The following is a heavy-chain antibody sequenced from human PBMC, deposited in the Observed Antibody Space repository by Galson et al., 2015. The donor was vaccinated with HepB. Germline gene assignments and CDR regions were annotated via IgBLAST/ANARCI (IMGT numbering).Heavy chain of an antibody. CDR3: TTDDLGVVIPYYFDY. Sequence: SLRLSCAASGFTFSNAWMNWVRQAPGKGLEWVGRIKSKTDGGTTDYAAPVKGRFTISRDDSKNTLYLQMNSLKTEDTAVYYCTTDDLGVVIPYYFDYWGQGTLVTVSS. CDR2: IKSKTDGGTT. V-gene: IGHV3-15*07. D-gene: IGHD3-3*01. J-gene: IGHJ4*02. CDR1: GFTFSNAW.